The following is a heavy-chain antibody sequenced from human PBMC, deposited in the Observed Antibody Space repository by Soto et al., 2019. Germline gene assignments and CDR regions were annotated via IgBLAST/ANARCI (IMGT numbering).Heavy chain of an antibody. V-gene: IGHV1-46*01. D-gene: IGHD2-15*01. Sequence: QVHLVQSGAEVKKPGASMKVSCTASGYTLTSHHVHWVRQAPGRRLEWMGSINPANGVAQYTARFQGRVIMTRDTSTSTVYMELRGLTSEDTAIFYCARGGGVGRDGSASFDIWGQGTLVTVSS. J-gene: IGHJ3*02. CDR2: INPANGVA. CDR1: GYTLTSHH. CDR3: ARGGGVGRDGSASFDI.